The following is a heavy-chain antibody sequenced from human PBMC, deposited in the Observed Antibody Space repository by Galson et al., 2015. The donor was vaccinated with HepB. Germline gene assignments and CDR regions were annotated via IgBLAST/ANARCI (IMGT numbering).Heavy chain of an antibody. J-gene: IGHJ3*01. CDR3: ARDRGYPDAFDV. CDR2: INADESIT. V-gene: IGHV3-74*01. CDR1: GYTFSPFW. Sequence: SLRLSCAGTGYTFSPFWMHWVRQVPGKGLAWVSHINADESITTYADSVKGRFTISRDNAKNTLYLQMNSLRDEDTATYYCARDRGYPDAFDVWGKGTMVTVSS. D-gene: IGHD1-1*01.